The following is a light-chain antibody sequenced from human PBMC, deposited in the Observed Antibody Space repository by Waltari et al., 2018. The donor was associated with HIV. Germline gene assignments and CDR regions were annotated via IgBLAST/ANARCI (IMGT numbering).Light chain of an antibody. J-gene: IGKJ1*01. CDR2: AAS. V-gene: IGKV1-27*01. CDR3: QKYDSAPWT. Sequence: DIQMTQSPSPLSPSVGDRVAITCRASQGISNYLAWYQQKPGKVPKLLIYAASTLQSGVPSRFSGSGSGTDFTLTISSLQPEDIATYYCQKYDSAPWTFGQGTKVEIK. CDR1: QGISNY.